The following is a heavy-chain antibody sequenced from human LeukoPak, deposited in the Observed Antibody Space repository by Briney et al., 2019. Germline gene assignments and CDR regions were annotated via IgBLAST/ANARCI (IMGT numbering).Heavy chain of an antibody. CDR2: ISYDGSNK. J-gene: IGHJ3*02. Sequence: GRSLRLSCAASGFAFSSYGMHWVRQAPGKGLEWVAVISYDGSNKYYADSVKGRFTISRDNSKNTLYLQMNSLRAEDTAVYYCAKPVGYCSGGSCYRSWAFDIWGQGTMATVSS. CDR1: GFAFSSYG. V-gene: IGHV3-30*18. CDR3: AKPVGYCSGGSCYRSWAFDI. D-gene: IGHD2-15*01.